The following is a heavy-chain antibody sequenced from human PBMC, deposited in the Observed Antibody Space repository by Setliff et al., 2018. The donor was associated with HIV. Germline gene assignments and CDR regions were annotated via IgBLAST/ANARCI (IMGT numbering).Heavy chain of an antibody. CDR3: TPLHY. CDR1: GLTFSRSA. Sequence: PGGSLRLSCAASGLTFSRSAMHWVRQAPGKGLEWVAVTSYDGRNKYCADSVKGRFTISRDNSKSTLYLQMTSLRPEDTAVYYCTPLHYWGQGTLVTVSS. D-gene: IGHD2-15*01. CDR2: TSYDGRNK. V-gene: IGHV3-30*01. J-gene: IGHJ4*02.